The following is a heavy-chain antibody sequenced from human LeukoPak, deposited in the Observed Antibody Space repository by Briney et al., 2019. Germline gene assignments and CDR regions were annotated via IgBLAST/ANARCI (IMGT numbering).Heavy chain of an antibody. Sequence: LSFNSAASTFTFYSNGMHWHAPAPGKELEGVAFLRYGGSNKYYGDSVKGRITISRDNSKNTLYLHVNSLRPEDTAVYYCAKGSCYEDQYYYYYMDVWGKGTTVTISS. D-gene: IGHD5-12*01. V-gene: IGHV3-30*02. CDR3: AKGSCYEDQYYYYYMDV. CDR2: LRYGGSNK. CDR1: TFTFYSNG. J-gene: IGHJ6*03.